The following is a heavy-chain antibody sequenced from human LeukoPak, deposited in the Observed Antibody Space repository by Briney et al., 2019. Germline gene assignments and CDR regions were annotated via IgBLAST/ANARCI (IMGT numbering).Heavy chain of an antibody. CDR1: GYTFTTYA. D-gene: IGHD6-13*01. V-gene: IGHV1-3*01. J-gene: IGHJ4*02. CDR3: ARDPIGSRWPYHFDY. Sequence: SVNVSCKASGYTFTTYAMHWVRQAPGQRLEWMGWINAGNGNTKYSEKFQARVTITRDTSASTAYMELSSLRSEDTAVYYCARDPIGSRWPYHFDYWGQGTLVTVSS. CDR2: INAGNGNT.